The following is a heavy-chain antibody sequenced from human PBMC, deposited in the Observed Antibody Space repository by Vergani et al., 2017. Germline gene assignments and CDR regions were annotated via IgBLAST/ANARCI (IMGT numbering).Heavy chain of an antibody. V-gene: IGHV1-69*01. D-gene: IGHD1-1*01. CDR3: ASRERIEWYFDL. CDR2: IIPIFGTA. J-gene: IGHJ2*01. CDR1: GGTFSSYA. Sequence: VQLLESGAEVKKPGSSVKVSCKASGGTFSSYAISWVRQAPGQGLEWMGGIIPIFGTANYAQKFQGRVTITADESTSTAYMELSSLRSEDTAVYYCASRERIEWYFDLWGRGTLVTVSS.